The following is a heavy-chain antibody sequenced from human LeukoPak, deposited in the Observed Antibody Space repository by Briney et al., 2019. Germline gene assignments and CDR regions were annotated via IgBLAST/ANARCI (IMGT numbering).Heavy chain of an antibody. CDR2: IAYSGYT. J-gene: IGHJ4*02. CDR3: ARSRDGYNHDY. V-gene: IGHV4-59*08. Sequence: SETLSLTCTISGGSISSYHWSWIRQPPGKGLEWIGYIAYSGYTNYNPSLKSRVTISADTSKNQFSLKLSSVTAADTAVYYCARSRDGYNHDYWGQGTLVTVSS. CDR1: GGSISSYH. D-gene: IGHD5-24*01.